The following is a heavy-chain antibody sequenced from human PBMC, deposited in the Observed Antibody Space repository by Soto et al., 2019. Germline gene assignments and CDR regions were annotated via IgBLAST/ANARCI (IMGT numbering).Heavy chain of an antibody. CDR2: IYPGDSDT. Sequence: GESLKISCKGSGYSFTSYWIGWVRQMPGKGLEWMGIIYPGDSDTRYSPSFQGQVTISADKSISTAYLQRSSLKASDTAVYYCARDRGSSGYYYDFYYYYGMDVWGQGTTVTVSS. D-gene: IGHD3-22*01. CDR1: GYSFTSYW. V-gene: IGHV5-51*01. J-gene: IGHJ6*02. CDR3: ARDRGSSGYYYDFYYYYGMDV.